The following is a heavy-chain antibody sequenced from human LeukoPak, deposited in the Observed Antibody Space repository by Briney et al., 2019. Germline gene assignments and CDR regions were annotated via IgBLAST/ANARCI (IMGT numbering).Heavy chain of an antibody. CDR3: ARVGATKGDAFYI. Sequence: GASVKVSCKASGGTFSSYAISWVRQAPGQGLEWMGGIIPIFGTANYAQKFQGRVTITADESTSTAYMELSSLRSEDTAVYYCARVGATKGDAFYIWGQGTMVTVSS. D-gene: IGHD1-26*01. J-gene: IGHJ3*02. CDR1: GGTFSSYA. CDR2: IIPIFGTA. V-gene: IGHV1-69*13.